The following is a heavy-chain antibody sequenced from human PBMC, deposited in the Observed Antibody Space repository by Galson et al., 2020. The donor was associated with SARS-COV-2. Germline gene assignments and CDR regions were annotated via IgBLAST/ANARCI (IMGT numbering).Heavy chain of an antibody. CDR2: IYPGDSDT. CDR3: ARPIGAAGTYFYFDY. V-gene: IGHV5-51*01. J-gene: IGHJ4*02. D-gene: IGHD6-13*01. CDR1: GYSFTTYW. Sequence: GESLKISCKGSGYSFTTYWIGWVRQMPGKGLEWMGIIYPGDSDTSYNPSFQGQVTISADKSINTAYLQWSSLKASDTAMYYCARPIGAAGTYFYFDYWGQGTLVTVSS.